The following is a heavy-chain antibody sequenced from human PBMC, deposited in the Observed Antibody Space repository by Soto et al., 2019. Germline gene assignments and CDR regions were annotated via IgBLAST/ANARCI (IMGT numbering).Heavy chain of an antibody. CDR2: ISWNSGSI. V-gene: IGHV3-9*01. CDR3: AKAALGYCSGGSCPDAFDI. Sequence: GGSLRLSCAASGFTFDDYAMHWVRQAPGKGLEWVSGISWNSGSIGYADSVKGRFTISRDNAKNSLYLQMNSLRAEDTALYYCAKAALGYCSGGSCPDAFDIWGQGTMVTVSS. CDR1: GFTFDDYA. J-gene: IGHJ3*02. D-gene: IGHD2-15*01.